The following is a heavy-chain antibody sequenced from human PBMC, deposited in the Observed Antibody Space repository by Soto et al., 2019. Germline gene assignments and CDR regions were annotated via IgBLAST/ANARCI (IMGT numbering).Heavy chain of an antibody. D-gene: IGHD2-21*02. CDR2: IFSSGST. J-gene: IGHJ5*02. Sequence: SETLSLTCTVCGGSITDYACVWIRQPAGKGLEWIGRIFSSGSTNYNPSLKGRITMSLDTSKNQFSLKLNSATATDTAVYFCARDQGVVVTADNWFDPWGQRSLVAVSS. CDR3: ARDQGVVVTADNWFDP. CDR1: GGSITDYA. V-gene: IGHV4-4*07.